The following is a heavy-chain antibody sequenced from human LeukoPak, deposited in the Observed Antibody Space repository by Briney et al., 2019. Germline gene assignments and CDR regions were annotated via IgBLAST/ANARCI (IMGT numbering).Heavy chain of an antibody. J-gene: IGHJ5*02. CDR2: ISNSASST. CDR3: AKLTVGTYYYDSSGPP. D-gene: IGHD3-22*01. CDR1: GFTFSSYW. V-gene: IGHV3-23*01. Sequence: PGGSLRLSCAASGFTFSSYWMYWVRQAPGQGLEWVSTISNSASSTYYADSVKGRFTISRDNSKNTLYLQMNSLRAEDTAVYYCAKLTVGTYYYDSSGPPWGQGTLVTVS.